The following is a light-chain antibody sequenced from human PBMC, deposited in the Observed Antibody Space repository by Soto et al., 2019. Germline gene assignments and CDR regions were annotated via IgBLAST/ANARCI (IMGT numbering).Light chain of an antibody. CDR2: DAS. Sequence: DIQMTQSPSSLSASVGDRVTITCQASQDINNYLNWYQQKPGKAPKLLIYDASNLETGVPSRFSGSASGTDFTFTISSLQPEDIATYYCQHYGNLPPLTFGGGTKVEIK. CDR1: QDINNY. J-gene: IGKJ4*01. CDR3: QHYGNLPPLT. V-gene: IGKV1-33*01.